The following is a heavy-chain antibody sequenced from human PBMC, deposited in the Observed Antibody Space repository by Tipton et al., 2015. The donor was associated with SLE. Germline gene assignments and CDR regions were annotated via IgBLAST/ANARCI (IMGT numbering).Heavy chain of an antibody. Sequence: SLRLSCAASGFTFSSYAMSWVRQAPGKGLEWVSVIYGDATGPYYADSVKGRFTISRDNSKNTLYLQMNSLRAEDTAVYYCAKASEGRGDYSDYSDFWGQGTQVTVSS. J-gene: IGHJ4*02. CDR3: AKASEGRGDYSDYSDF. CDR2: IYGDATGP. CDR1: GFTFSSYA. V-gene: IGHV3-23*03. D-gene: IGHD4-17*01.